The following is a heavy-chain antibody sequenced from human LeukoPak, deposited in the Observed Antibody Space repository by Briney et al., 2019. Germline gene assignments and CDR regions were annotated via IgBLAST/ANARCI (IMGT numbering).Heavy chain of an antibody. CDR2: IRSKANSYAT. CDR1: GFTFSGSA. CDR3: SRHYCSGGSCYISGFDY. D-gene: IGHD2-15*01. V-gene: IGHV3-73*01. Sequence: GGSLRLSCAASGFTFSGSAMHWVRQASGKGLELVGRIRSKANSYATEYAASVKGRFTISRDDSKNTAYLQMNSLKSEDTAVYYCSRHYCSGGSCYISGFDYWGQGTLVTVSS. J-gene: IGHJ4*02.